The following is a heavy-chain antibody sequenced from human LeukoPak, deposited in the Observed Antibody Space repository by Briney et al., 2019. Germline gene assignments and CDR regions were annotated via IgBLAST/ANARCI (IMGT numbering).Heavy chain of an antibody. V-gene: IGHV3-48*01. Sequence: GGSLRLSCAASGFTFSSYSMNWVRQAPGKGLEWVSYISSSSSTIYYADSVKGRFTISRDNAKNSLYLQMNSLRAEDTAAYYCARGGSVFGVVIMNYFDYWGQGTLVTVSS. CDR1: GFTFSSYS. D-gene: IGHD3-3*01. J-gene: IGHJ4*02. CDR2: ISSSSSTI. CDR3: ARGGSVFGVVIMNYFDY.